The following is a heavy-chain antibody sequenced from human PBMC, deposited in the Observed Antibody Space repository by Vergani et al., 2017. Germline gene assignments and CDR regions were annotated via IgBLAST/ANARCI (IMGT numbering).Heavy chain of an antibody. CDR1: GYSISSGYF. Sequence: QVQLQESGPRLVKPSETLSLICSVSGYSISSGYFWGWIRQSPGKGLEWLGTIDRTGRTHLSPSLKSRLTISVDTTKNQFSLRLTSATAADTAVYFCARDRMSPAEIDPKKAFHVWGQGTRVSV. CDR3: ARDRMSPAEIDPKKAFHV. V-gene: IGHV4-38-2*02. J-gene: IGHJ3*01. D-gene: IGHD2-8*01. CDR2: IDRTGRT.